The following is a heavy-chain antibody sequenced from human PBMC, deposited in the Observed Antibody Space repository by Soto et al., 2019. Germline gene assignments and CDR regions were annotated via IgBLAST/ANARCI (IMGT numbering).Heavy chain of an antibody. CDR1: GGTFSSST. D-gene: IGHD6-19*01. CDR2: IIPLLGTG. V-gene: IGHV1-69*06. J-gene: IGHJ4*02. CDR3: ARGAASTGWFNF. Sequence: QVHLVQSGAEVKKPGSSVKLSCKASGGTFSSSTLTWVRQAPGQGLEWVGGIIPLLGTGNYAQRFQGRVTITADRATSTAYMALSSLTSEDMALYFCARGAASTGWFNFWGQGTLVTVSS.